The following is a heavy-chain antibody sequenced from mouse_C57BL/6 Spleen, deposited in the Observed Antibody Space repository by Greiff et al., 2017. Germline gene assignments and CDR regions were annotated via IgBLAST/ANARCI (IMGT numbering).Heavy chain of an antibody. CDR2: ISGGGGNT. CDR3: ARQGIYYDPSMDY. CDR1: GFTFSSYT. V-gene: IGHV5-9*01. J-gene: IGHJ4*01. D-gene: IGHD2-4*01. Sequence: EVKLMESGGGLVKPGGSLKLSCAASGFTFSSYTMSWVRQTPEKRLEWVATISGGGGNTYYPDSVKGRFTISRDNAKNTLYLQMSSLRSEDTALYYCARQGIYYDPSMDYWGQGTSVTVSS.